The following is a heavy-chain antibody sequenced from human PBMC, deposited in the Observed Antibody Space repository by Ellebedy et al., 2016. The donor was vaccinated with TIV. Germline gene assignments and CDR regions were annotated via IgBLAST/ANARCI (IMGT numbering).Heavy chain of an antibody. CDR3: ARSCSPSCWECLEY. CDR1: GGSLSGYY. D-gene: IGHD2-2*01. Sequence: SETLSLXXAVSGGSLSGYYWTWIRQPPGKGLEWVGHLTHTGRTNYNPSLQSRVAISLDSSKAQFSLELNSVTAADTAVYFCARSCSPSCWECLEYWGQGVLVTVSS. V-gene: IGHV4-59*13. CDR2: LTHTGRT. J-gene: IGHJ4*02.